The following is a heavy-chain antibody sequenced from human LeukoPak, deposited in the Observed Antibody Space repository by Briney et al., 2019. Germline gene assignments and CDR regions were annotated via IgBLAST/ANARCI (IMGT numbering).Heavy chain of an antibody. CDR1: GFTFSTYA. V-gene: IGHV3-23*01. CDR3: AKDPGYSSSWSQFDY. J-gene: IGHJ4*02. Sequence: PGGSLRLPCAASGFTFSTYAMSWVRQAPGKGLEWVSVVSGSGGSTYYADSVKGRFTVSRDNSKNTLYLQMTSLRAEDTAVYYCAKDPGYSSSWSQFDYWGQGTLVTVSS. CDR2: VSGSGGST. D-gene: IGHD6-13*01.